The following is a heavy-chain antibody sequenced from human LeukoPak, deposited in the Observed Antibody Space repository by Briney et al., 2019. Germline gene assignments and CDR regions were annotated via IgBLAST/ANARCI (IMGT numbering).Heavy chain of an antibody. CDR2: INAGNGNT. V-gene: IGHV1-3*01. J-gene: IGHJ6*02. CDR1: GYTITSYT. CDR3: ARPMVRGVIIKYSDYYYGMDV. Sequence: ASVTVSCKASGYTITSYTMHWVRQAPGQRLEWMGWINAGNGNTKYSQKFQGRVTITRDTSASTAYMELNSLRSEDTAVYYCARPMVRGVIIKYSDYYYGMDVWGQGTTVTVSS. D-gene: IGHD3-10*01.